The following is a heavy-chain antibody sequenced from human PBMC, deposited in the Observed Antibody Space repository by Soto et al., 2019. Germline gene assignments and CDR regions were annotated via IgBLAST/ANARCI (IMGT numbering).Heavy chain of an antibody. CDR2: INGGGSKT. J-gene: IGHJ6*02. CDR1: GFTFSSYW. Sequence: GGSLRLSCAASGFTFSSYWMHWVRQTPEKGLVWVSHINGGGSKTTYADSVKGRFTISRDNAKNTLYLQMNSLRAEDTALYYCAKDIGYRSSWYPRLYYYYGMDVWGQGTTVTVSS. V-gene: IGHV3-74*01. CDR3: AKDIGYRSSWYPRLYYYYGMDV. D-gene: IGHD6-13*01.